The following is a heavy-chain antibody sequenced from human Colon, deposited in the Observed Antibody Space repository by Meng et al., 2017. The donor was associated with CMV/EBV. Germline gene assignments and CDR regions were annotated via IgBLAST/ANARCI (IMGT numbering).Heavy chain of an antibody. CDR2: ISSSSSYI. CDR1: GFTFSSYS. D-gene: IGHD1-26*01. J-gene: IGHJ4*02. Sequence: GESLKISCAASGFTFSSYSMNWVRQAPGKGLEWVSSISSSSSYIYYADSVKGRFTISRDNAKNSLYLQMNSLRAEDTAVYYCARDGSIVGAHWGQRTLVTVSS. CDR3: ARDGSIVGAH. V-gene: IGHV3-21*01.